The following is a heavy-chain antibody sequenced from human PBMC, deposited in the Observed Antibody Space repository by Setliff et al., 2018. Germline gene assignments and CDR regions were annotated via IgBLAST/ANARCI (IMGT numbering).Heavy chain of an antibody. D-gene: IGHD1-7*01. CDR3: AKLRRDGHGLNY. J-gene: IGHJ4*02. Sequence: GGSLRLSCAASGFTFDDYGMDWVRQAPGKGLEWVGRIRHKVNSYITQYAASVEGRFTISRDDSNNSLYLQVNSLKTADTAVYYCAKLRRDGHGLNYWGQGTLVTVS. CDR2: IRHKVNSYIT. CDR1: GFTFDDYG. V-gene: IGHV3-72*01.